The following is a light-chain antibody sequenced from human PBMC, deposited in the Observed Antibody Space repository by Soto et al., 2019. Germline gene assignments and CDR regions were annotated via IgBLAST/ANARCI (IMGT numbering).Light chain of an antibody. CDR2: DAS. CDR1: QTVSSY. CDR3: QQRSNWPLT. V-gene: IGKV3-11*01. Sequence: EIVLTQSPATLSLSPGERATLSCRASQTVSSYFAWYHQKPAQPPRLLIYDASNRTTGIPARFSGSGSGTYCTLTISRLEHEDFAYYCWQQRSNWPLTFGGGTKVEIK. J-gene: IGKJ4*01.